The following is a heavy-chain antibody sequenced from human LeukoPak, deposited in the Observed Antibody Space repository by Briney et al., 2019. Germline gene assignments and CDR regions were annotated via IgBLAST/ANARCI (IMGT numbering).Heavy chain of an antibody. CDR3: ARKTGAHAFDI. CDR1: GFTLSTYP. D-gene: IGHD7-27*01. CDR2: ISGSGGST. J-gene: IGHJ3*02. Sequence: PGGSLRLSCTASGFTLSTYPRTWVPRAPGRGLGWVSAISGSGGSTYYADSVKGRFTISRDNSKNTLYLQMNSLRAEDTAVYYCARKTGAHAFDIWGQGTMVTVSS. V-gene: IGHV3-23*01.